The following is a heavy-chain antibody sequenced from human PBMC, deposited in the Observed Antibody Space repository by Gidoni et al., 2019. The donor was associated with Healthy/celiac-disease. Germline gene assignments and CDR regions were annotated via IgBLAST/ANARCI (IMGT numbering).Heavy chain of an antibody. CDR1: GGSFSGYY. Sequence: QVQLQQWGAGLLKPSETLSLTCAVYGGSFSGYYWSWIRQPPGKGLEWIGEINHSGSTNYNPPLKSRVTISVDTSKNQFSLKLSSVTAADTAVYYCASLAAAGLDYWGQGTLVTVSS. D-gene: IGHD6-13*01. CDR3: ASLAAAGLDY. J-gene: IGHJ4*02. V-gene: IGHV4-34*01. CDR2: INHSGST.